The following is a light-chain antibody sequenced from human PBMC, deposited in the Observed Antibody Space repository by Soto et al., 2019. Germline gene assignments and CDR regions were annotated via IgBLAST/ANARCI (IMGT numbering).Light chain of an antibody. J-gene: IGKJ1*01. V-gene: IGKV3-20*01. Sequence: EIVLTQSPGTLSLSPGERATLSGRASQIVSSSYLAWYQQKLGQAPRLLIYGASSRATGIPDRFSGSGSGTDFTLIISRLEPEDFAVYYCQQYGSSPEGTFGQGTKVEIK. CDR1: QIVSSSY. CDR3: QQYGSSPEGT. CDR2: GAS.